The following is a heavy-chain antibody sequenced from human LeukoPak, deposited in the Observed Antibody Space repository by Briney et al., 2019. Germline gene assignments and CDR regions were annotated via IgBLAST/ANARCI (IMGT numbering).Heavy chain of an antibody. CDR2: ISYDGSNK. V-gene: IGHV3-30*03. CDR3: ARERIAAAGRGFDP. D-gene: IGHD6-13*01. J-gene: IGHJ5*02. CDR1: GFTFSSYG. Sequence: PGRSLRLSCAASGFTFSSYGMHWVRQAPGKGLEWVAVISYDGSNKYYADSVKGRFTISRDNSKNTLYLQMNSLRAEDTAVYYCARERIAAAGRGFDPWGQGTLVTVSS.